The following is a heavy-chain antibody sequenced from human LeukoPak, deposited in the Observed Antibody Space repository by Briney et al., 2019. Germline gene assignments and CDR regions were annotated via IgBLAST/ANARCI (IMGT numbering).Heavy chain of an antibody. CDR2: ISGSGGST. J-gene: IGHJ6*02. V-gene: IGHV3-23*01. Sequence: PGGSLRLSCAASGFSFSSYAMAWVRQAPGKGLEWVSTISGSGGSTHYADSVKGRFTISRDNSKNTLYLQMNSLRAEDTAVYYCAKDPYYYDSSGYGYGMDVWDQGTTVTVSS. CDR1: GFSFSSYA. D-gene: IGHD3-22*01. CDR3: AKDPYYYDSSGYGYGMDV.